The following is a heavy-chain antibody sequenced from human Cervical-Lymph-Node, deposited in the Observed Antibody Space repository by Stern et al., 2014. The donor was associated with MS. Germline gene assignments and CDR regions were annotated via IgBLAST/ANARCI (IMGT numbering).Heavy chain of an antibody. D-gene: IGHD4-23*01. CDR1: GFTFSSSG. CDR2: IYSDGSNR. J-gene: IGHJ1*01. V-gene: IGHV3-33*01. Sequence: DQLVESGGGVVQPGRSLRLSCAASGFTFSSSGMHWVRQAPGKGLEWLAIIYSDGSNRNYADSVKGRFTISRDNSKNTLYLQMNSLRAEDTAVYYCAREGGNTAEYFQHWGQGTLVTVFS. CDR3: AREGGNTAEYFQH.